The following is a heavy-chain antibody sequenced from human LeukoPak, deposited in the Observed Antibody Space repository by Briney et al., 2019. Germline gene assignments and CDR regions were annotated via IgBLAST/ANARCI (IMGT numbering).Heavy chain of an antibody. V-gene: IGHV3-53*01. J-gene: IGHJ4*02. CDR1: GFTVSSNY. D-gene: IGHD3-10*01. Sequence: PGGSLRLSCAASGFTVSSNYMSWVRQAPGKGLEWVSVIYIDGSTYYADSVQGRFTISRDNSKNTLYLQMNSLTAEDTAVYYCARDSLRGGYFDYWGQGTLVTVSS. CDR2: IYIDGST. CDR3: ARDSLRGGYFDY.